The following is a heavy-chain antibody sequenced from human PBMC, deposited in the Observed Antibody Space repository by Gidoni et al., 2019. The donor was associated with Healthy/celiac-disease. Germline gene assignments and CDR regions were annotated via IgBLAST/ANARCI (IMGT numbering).Heavy chain of an antibody. CDR2: ISSSSSYI. V-gene: IGHV3-21*01. CDR1: GFTFSSYS. CDR3: ARDALRNSSSWRGEAFDI. J-gene: IGHJ3*02. D-gene: IGHD6-13*01. Sequence: EVQLVESGGGLVKPGGSLRLSCAASGFTFSSYSMNWVRQAPGKGLEWVSSISSSSSYIYYADSVKGRFTISRDNAKNSLYLQMNSLRAEDTAVYYCARDALRNSSSWRGEAFDIWGQGTMVTVSS.